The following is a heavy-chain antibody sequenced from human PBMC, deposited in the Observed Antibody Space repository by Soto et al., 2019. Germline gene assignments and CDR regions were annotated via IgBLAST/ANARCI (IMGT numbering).Heavy chain of an antibody. CDR3: ASRYGYSFDY. CDR1: GGSISSYY. Sequence: QVQLQESGPGLVKPSETLSLTCTVSGGSISSYYWSWIRQPPGKGLEWIGYIYYSGSTNYNPSLTRPVTISVDPSTNQFSRKLSSVTAADTAAYSCASRYGYSFDYWGQGTLVTVSS. V-gene: IGHV4-59*08. J-gene: IGHJ4*02. CDR2: IYYSGST. D-gene: IGHD1-1*01.